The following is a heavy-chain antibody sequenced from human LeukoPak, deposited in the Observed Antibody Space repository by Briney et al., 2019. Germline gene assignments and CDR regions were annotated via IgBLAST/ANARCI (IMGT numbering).Heavy chain of an antibody. CDR1: GFPFSERD. D-gene: IGHD3-22*01. J-gene: IGHJ4*02. CDR3: SSFGSSYIPFDF. V-gene: IGHV3-72*01. CDR2: SRGKGDGYST. Sequence: GGSLRLSCAASGFPFSERDMDWVRQAPGKGLEWVGRSRGKGDGYSTSYAASVKSRFTISRDDSKNLLFLQMDSLNVGDTAVYYCSSFGSSYIPFDFWGQGTLVTVSS.